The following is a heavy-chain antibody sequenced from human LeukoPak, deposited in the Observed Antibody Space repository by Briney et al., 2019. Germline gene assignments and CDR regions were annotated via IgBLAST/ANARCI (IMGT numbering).Heavy chain of an antibody. J-gene: IGHJ5*02. CDR1: GFTFSRYW. D-gene: IGHD3-16*01. Sequence: GGSLRLSCAASGFTFSRYWMSWVRQAPGKGLEWVANIKQDGSEKYYVDSVKGRFTISRDNAKNSLYLQMNSLRAEDTAVYYCARWGRVDRWGQGTLVTVSS. V-gene: IGHV3-7*04. CDR3: ARWGRVDR. CDR2: IKQDGSEK.